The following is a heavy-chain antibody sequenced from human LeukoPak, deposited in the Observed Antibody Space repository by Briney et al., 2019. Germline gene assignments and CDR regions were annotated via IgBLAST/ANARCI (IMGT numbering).Heavy chain of an antibody. J-gene: IGHJ4*02. Sequence: PGGSLRLSCADSGLIFSGYAVSWVRQAPGKGLEWVSVIYSGGSTYYADSVKGRFTISRDNSKNTLYLQMNSLRAEDTAVYYCARGLARSRYSYGIDYWGQGTLVTVSS. D-gene: IGHD5-18*01. V-gene: IGHV3-53*01. CDR1: GLIFSGYA. CDR2: IYSGGST. CDR3: ARGLARSRYSYGIDY.